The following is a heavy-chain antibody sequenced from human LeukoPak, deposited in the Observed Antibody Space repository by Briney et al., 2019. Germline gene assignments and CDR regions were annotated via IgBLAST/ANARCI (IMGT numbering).Heavy chain of an antibody. D-gene: IGHD5/OR15-5a*01. Sequence: SETQSLTCTVSGGSISSYYWSWIRQPPGKGLEWIGYIYYSGSTSYNPSLKSRVTISLDTSKNQFSLKLSSVTAADTAVYYCARESTPPDDAFDIWGQGTMVTVSS. J-gene: IGHJ3*02. CDR1: GGSISSYY. CDR2: IYYSGST. CDR3: ARESTPPDDAFDI. V-gene: IGHV4-59*01.